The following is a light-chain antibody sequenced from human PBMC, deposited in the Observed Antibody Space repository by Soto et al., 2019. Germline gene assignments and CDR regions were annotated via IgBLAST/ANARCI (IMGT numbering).Light chain of an antibody. CDR1: QSLLHRSNSRNY. V-gene: IGKV4-1*01. J-gene: IGKJ5*01. CDR3: QQYLDTRIT. Sequence: IVMTQSPDSLAVSLGERATINCTSSQSLLHRSNSRNYLGWYQQKSGQPPKLLISWASSRESGVPDRFSGSGSGTDFTLTLSSLQAEDVAVYYCQQYLDTRITFGQGTRREIK. CDR2: WAS.